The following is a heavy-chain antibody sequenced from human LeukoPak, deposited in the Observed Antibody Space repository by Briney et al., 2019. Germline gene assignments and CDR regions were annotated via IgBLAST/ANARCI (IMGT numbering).Heavy chain of an antibody. CDR3: ASPLVSV. CDR1: GFSFSNSL. Sequence: GGSLRLSCVGSGFSFSNSLMSWVRQAPGKGPEWVANINQDSSEKSYVDSVKGRFSISRDNAKSSVFLQMNSLRADDTALYYCASPLVSVWGQGTLVTVPS. D-gene: IGHD1-26*01. CDR2: INQDSSEK. J-gene: IGHJ4*02. V-gene: IGHV3-7*01.